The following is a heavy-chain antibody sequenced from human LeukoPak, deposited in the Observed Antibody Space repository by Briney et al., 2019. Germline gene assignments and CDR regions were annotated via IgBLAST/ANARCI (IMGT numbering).Heavy chain of an antibody. CDR1: GFTFSTYV. J-gene: IGHJ3*01. CDR2: ISGPGETT. Sequence: EGSLRLSCAVSGFTFSTYVMSWVRQAPGKGLEWVSVISGPGETTYYADSVKGRFTISRDNSMNMLYLQMNSLRAEDTAVYYCARHVAIGIRAFDFWGQGTMVTVSS. CDR3: ARHVAIGIRAFDF. D-gene: IGHD1-14*01. V-gene: IGHV3-23*01.